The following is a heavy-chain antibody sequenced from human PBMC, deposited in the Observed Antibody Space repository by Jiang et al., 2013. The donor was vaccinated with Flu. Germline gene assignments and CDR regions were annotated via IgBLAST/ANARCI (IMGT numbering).Heavy chain of an antibody. D-gene: IGHD4-17*01. Sequence: GPGLVKPSETLSLTCTVSGGSISSYYWSWIRQPPGKGLEWIGYIYYSGSTNYNPSLKSRVTISVDTSKNQFSLKLSSVTAADTAVYYCARGGAMDYGDSNFDYWGQGTLVTVSS. V-gene: IGHV4-59*01. J-gene: IGHJ4*02. CDR2: IYYSGST. CDR1: GGSISSYY. CDR3: ARGGAMDYGDSNFDY.